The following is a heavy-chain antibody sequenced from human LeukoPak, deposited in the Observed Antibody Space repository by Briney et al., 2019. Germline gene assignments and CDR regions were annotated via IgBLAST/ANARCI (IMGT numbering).Heavy chain of an antibody. CDR2: MNPNSGNT. CDR3: ARGATGMSWYGYYYGMDV. CDR1: GYTFTSYD. J-gene: IGHJ6*02. D-gene: IGHD6-13*01. V-gene: IGHV1-8*01. Sequence: ASVKVSCKASGYTFTSYDINWVRQATGQGLEWMGWMNPNSGNTGYAQKFQGRVTMTRNTSISTAYMELSSLRSEDTAVYYCARGATGMSWYGYYYGMDVWGQGTTVTVSS.